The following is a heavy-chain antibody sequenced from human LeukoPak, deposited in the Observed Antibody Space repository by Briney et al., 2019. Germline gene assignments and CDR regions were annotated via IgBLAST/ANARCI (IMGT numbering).Heavy chain of an antibody. Sequence: PSETLSLTCTVSGGSISSYYWSWIRQPAGKGLEWIGRIYTSGSTNYNPSLKSRVTISVDTSKNQFSLKLSSVTAADTAVYYCARDRHDFWSGYPQDYYYGMDVWGQGTTVTVSS. CDR2: IYTSGST. CDR1: GGSISSYY. CDR3: ARDRHDFWSGYPQDYYYGMDV. D-gene: IGHD3-3*01. J-gene: IGHJ6*02. V-gene: IGHV4-4*07.